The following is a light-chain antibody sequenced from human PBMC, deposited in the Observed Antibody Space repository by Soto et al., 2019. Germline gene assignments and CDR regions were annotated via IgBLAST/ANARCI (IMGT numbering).Light chain of an antibody. CDR3: QQYYSTLLT. CDR1: QSFLYSSNNKNY. V-gene: IGKV4-1*01. J-gene: IGKJ4*01. Sequence: DIVMTQSPDSLAVSLGERATINCKSSQSFLYSSNNKNYLAWYQHKPGQPPKLLIYWASTRESGVPDRFSGSGSGTDFTLTISSLQAEDVAVYYCQQYYSTLLTFGGGTKVDI. CDR2: WAS.